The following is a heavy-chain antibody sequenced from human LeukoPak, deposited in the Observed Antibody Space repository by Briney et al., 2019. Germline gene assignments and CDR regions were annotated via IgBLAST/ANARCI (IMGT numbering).Heavy chain of an antibody. CDR1: GGSISSYY. Sequence: SETLSLTCTVSGGSISSYYWSWIRQPAGKGLEWIRRIYTSGSTNYNPSLKSRVTMSVDTSKNQFSLKLSSVTAADTAVYYCARDEPGYYYYYYMDVWGKGTTVTVSS. V-gene: IGHV4-4*07. CDR3: ARDEPGYYYYYYMDV. CDR2: IYTSGST. D-gene: IGHD1-14*01. J-gene: IGHJ6*03.